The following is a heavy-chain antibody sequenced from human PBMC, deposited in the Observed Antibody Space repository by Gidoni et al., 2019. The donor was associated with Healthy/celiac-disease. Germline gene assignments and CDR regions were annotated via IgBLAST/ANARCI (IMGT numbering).Heavy chain of an antibody. CDR2: ISYDGSNK. Sequence: QVQLVESGGGVVQPGRSLRLSCAASGFHFSSYGMHWVRQAPGKGLEWVAVISYDGSNKYYADSVKGRFTISRDNSKNTLYLQMNSLRAEDTAVYYCAKDGSRTGEYYFDYWGQGTLVTVSS. CDR3: AKDGSRTGEYYFDY. V-gene: IGHV3-30*18. D-gene: IGHD7-27*01. CDR1: GFHFSSYG. J-gene: IGHJ4*02.